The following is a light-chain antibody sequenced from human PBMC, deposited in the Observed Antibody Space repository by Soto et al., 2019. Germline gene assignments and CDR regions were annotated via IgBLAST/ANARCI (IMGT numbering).Light chain of an antibody. J-gene: IGKJ1*01. V-gene: IGKV3-15*01. CDR3: QQYNNWTKM. CDR1: QSVSDS. Sequence: EIVMTQSPATLSVSPVERATLSCRASQSVSDSLAWYQQKPGQAPRLLIYGASTRATGVPARFSGSGSGTEFTLTISSLKSEDFAVYDCQQYNNWTKMFGQGTKVDIK. CDR2: GAS.